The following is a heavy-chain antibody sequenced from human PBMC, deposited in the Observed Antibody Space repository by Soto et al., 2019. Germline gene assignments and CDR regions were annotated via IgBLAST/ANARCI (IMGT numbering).Heavy chain of an antibody. Sequence: QVQLVESGGGVVQPGRSLRLSCAASGFTFSSYGMHWVRQAPGKGLEWVAVILYDGSKKYHADSVKGRFTISRDNSKNTLYLQMSSLRAEDTALYYCVKDGSSGWPYFDDMDVWGQGTTVTVSS. CDR1: GFTFSSYG. CDR2: ILYDGSKK. D-gene: IGHD6-19*01. CDR3: VKDGSSGWPYFDDMDV. V-gene: IGHV3-30*18. J-gene: IGHJ6*02.